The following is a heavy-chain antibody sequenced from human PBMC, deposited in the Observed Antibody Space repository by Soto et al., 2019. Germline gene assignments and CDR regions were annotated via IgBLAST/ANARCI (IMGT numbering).Heavy chain of an antibody. CDR2: ISWNSGNL. Sequence: EVQLVESGGGLVQPGRSLRLSCAASGFTFDDYAMHWVRQGPGKGLEWVSSISWNSGNLGYADSVKGRFTISRDNAKNTLYLQMNSLRGEDTAVYYCAKGASTTGFAVNDYWGQGTLVTVSS. D-gene: IGHD1-26*01. CDR1: GFTFDDYA. CDR3: AKGASTTGFAVNDY. V-gene: IGHV3-9*01. J-gene: IGHJ4*02.